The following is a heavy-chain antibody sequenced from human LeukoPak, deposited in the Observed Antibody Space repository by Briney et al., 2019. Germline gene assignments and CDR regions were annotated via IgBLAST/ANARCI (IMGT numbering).Heavy chain of an antibody. J-gene: IGHJ4*02. Sequence: GGSLRLSCAASGFTFSSYSMNWVRQAPGKGLEWVSSISSSSSYIYYADSVKGRFTISRDNAKNSLYLQMNSPRAEDTAVYYCARDLFGQWRKTTVPYWGQGTLVTVSS. D-gene: IGHD4-17*01. CDR2: ISSSSSYI. CDR3: ARDLFGQWRKTTVPY. CDR1: GFTFSSYS. V-gene: IGHV3-21*01.